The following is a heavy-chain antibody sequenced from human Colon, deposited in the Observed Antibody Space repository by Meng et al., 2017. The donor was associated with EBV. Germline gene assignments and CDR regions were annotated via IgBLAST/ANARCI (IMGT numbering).Heavy chain of an antibody. CDR2: IYYSGST. D-gene: IGHD4-17*01. CDR3: ARTNYGDYNWFDP. Sequence: QVQLQEWGPGLVKPSXXLSRTCXVSGGSISSGGFYWSWIRQHPGKGLEWIGYIYYSGSTYYNPSLRSRVAISIDTSKNQFSLKLTSVTAADTAVYFCARTNYGDYNWFDPWGQGTMVTVSS. V-gene: IGHV4-31*03. J-gene: IGHJ5*02. CDR1: GGSISSGGFY.